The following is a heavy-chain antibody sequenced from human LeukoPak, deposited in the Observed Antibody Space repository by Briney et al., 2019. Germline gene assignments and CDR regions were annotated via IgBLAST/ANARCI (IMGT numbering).Heavy chain of an antibody. V-gene: IGHV4-4*07. CDR3: ARLSGVAVAGSGFDY. J-gene: IGHJ4*02. CDR2: IYTTGST. D-gene: IGHD6-19*01. Sequence: SETLSLTCTVSGGSISSYYWTWIRQPAGKGLEWIGRIYTTGSTNYNPSLNSRVTMSVDTSKNQFSLKLSSVTAADTAVYYCARLSGVAVAGSGFDYWGQGTLVTVSS. CDR1: GGSISSYY.